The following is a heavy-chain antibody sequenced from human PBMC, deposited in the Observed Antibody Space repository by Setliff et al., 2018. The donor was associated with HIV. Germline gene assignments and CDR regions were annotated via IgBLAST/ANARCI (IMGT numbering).Heavy chain of an antibody. D-gene: IGHD6-19*01. CDR2: ISYTGIT. Sequence: LSLTCTVSGGSISRGSYSWGWIRQPPGKGLEWIGSISYTGITNYNPSLKSRVTISVDTSQNQFSLKLTSVTAADTAVYYCARLRQWLAFFDSWGQGTLVTV. CDR1: GGSISRGSYS. V-gene: IGHV4-39*01. CDR3: ARLRQWLAFFDS. J-gene: IGHJ4*02.